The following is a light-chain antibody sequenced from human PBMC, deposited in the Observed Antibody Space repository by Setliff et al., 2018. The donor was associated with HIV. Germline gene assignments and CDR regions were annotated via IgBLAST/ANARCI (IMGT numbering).Light chain of an antibody. J-gene: IGLJ1*01. CDR2: EVS. V-gene: IGLV2-14*01. CDR1: SSDVGGYNY. CDR3: SSYTSSSTLYV. Sequence: QSALTQPASVSESPGQSITISCTGTSSDVGGYNYVSWYQQHPGKAPKLMIYEVSNRPSGVSNRFSGSKSGNTASLTISGLQAEDEADYYCSSYTSSSTLYVFGTGTKVTVL.